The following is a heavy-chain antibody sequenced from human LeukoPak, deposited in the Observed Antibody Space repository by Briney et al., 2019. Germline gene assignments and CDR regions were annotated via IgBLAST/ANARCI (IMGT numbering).Heavy chain of an antibody. CDR2: INHSGST. CDR1: GGSFSGYY. Sequence: SETLSLTCAVYGGSFSGYYWSWIRQPPGKGLEWIGEINHSGSTNYNPSLKSRVTISVDTSKNQFSLKLSSVTAADTAVYYCARWGPPYYDYVWGSYRRFDYWGQGTLVTVSS. CDR3: ARWGPPYYDYVWGSYRRFDY. D-gene: IGHD3-16*02. V-gene: IGHV4-34*01. J-gene: IGHJ4*02.